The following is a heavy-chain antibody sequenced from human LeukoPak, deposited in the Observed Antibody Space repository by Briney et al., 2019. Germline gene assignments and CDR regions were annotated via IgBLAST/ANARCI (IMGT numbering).Heavy chain of an antibody. CDR1: GFTFSSYW. CDR2: INSDGSST. V-gene: IGHV3-74*01. D-gene: IGHD1-1*01. J-gene: IGHJ3*02. Sequence: GGSLRLSCAASGFTFSSYWMHWVRQAPGKGLVWVSRINSDGSSTSYADSVKGRFTISRDNAKSTLYLQMNSLRAEDTAVYYCATPSVHPEAFDIWGRGTMVTVSS. CDR3: ATPSVHPEAFDI.